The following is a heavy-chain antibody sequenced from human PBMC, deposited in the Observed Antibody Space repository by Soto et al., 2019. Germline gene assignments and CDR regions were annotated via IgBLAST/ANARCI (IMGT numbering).Heavy chain of an antibody. Sequence: SETLSLTCAVSGGSLISSNWWWWVRRPPGGGLEWRGEIDHRGSSNDSPSHKSQVTISVDKSKNQFTLKLSSVTAADTAVYNCARAKNDFWSGYYRAYYYYGMDVWGQGTTVTVSS. V-gene: IGHV4-4*02. D-gene: IGHD3-3*01. CDR1: GGSLISSNW. J-gene: IGHJ6*02. CDR2: IDHRGSS. CDR3: ARAKNDFWSGYYRAYYYYGMDV.